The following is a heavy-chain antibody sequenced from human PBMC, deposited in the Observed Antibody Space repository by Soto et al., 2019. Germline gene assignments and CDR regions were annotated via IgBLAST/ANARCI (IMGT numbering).Heavy chain of an antibody. Sequence: QVQLQESGPGLVKPSGTLSLKPSGTLSLTCDVSGVSIDSSYWWGWVRQPPGRDLEWLGDMSHGGSTHSPXPXNXXVTGLLDKSKTPFSLSLSFVPAAATATYCCARSFGWSAVASWGQGILVTVSS. V-gene: IGHV4-4*01. CDR3: ARSFGWSAVAS. CDR1: GVSIDSSYW. CDR2: MSHGGST. D-gene: IGHD6-19*01. J-gene: IGHJ4*02.